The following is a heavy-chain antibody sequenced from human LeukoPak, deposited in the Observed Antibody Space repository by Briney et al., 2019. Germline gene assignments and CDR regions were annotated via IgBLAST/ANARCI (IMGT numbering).Heavy chain of an antibody. CDR3: AICSRSSTSCYSAFDS. D-gene: IGHD2-2*02. J-gene: IGHJ3*02. Sequence: GGSLRLSCAASGFSFGNYGMNWVRQAPGKGLEWVAAINCNGSSKGDADSVRGRFTISRDNAKNSLYLQMNSLRAEDTALYYCAICSRSSTSCYSAFDSWGQGTMVTVSS. CDR1: GFSFGNYG. V-gene: IGHV3-20*04. CDR2: INCNGSSK.